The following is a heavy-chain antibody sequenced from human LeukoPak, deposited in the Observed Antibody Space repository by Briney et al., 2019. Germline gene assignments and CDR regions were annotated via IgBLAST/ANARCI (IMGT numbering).Heavy chain of an antibody. D-gene: IGHD2-21*01. CDR1: GYTFTSYY. J-gene: IGHJ4*02. Sequence: GASVRVSCKASGYTFTSYYMRWVRQAPGQGLEWMGIINPSGGSTSYAQKFQGRVTMTRDTSTSTVYMELSSLRSEDTAVYYCARESSCGLDYWGQGTLVTVSS. V-gene: IGHV1-46*01. CDR2: INPSGGST. CDR3: ARESSCGLDY.